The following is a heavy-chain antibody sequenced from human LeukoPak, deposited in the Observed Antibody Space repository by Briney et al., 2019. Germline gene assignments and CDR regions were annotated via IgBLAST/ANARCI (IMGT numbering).Heavy chain of an antibody. CDR2: ISSSGNTI. D-gene: IGHD5-18*01. Sequence: WGSLRLSCAASGFTFSSYEMNWVRQAPGKGLQWVSYISSSGNTIYYADSVKGRFTISRDNAKNSLYLQMNSLRAEDTAVYYCARGGYTFGYDDYWGQGTLVTVSS. J-gene: IGHJ4*02. CDR1: GFTFSSYE. V-gene: IGHV3-48*03. CDR3: ARGGYTFGYDDY.